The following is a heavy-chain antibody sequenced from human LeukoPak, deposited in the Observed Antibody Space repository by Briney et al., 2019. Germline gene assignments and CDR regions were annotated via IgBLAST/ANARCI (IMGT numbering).Heavy chain of an antibody. D-gene: IGHD3-9*01. V-gene: IGHV1-58*01. CDR2: IVVCSGNT. Sequence: GTSVKVSCKASGFTFTSSAVQWVRQARGQRLEWIGWIVVCSGNTNYAQKFQERVTITRDMSTSTAYMELSSLRSEDTAVYYCAAAYDILTGYHRYYFDYWGQGTLVTVSS. J-gene: IGHJ4*02. CDR3: AAAYDILTGYHRYYFDY. CDR1: GFTFTSSA.